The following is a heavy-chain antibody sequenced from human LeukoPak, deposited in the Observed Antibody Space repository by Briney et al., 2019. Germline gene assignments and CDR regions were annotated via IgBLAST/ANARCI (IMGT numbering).Heavy chain of an antibody. CDR2: IYYSGST. V-gene: IGHV4-59*01. CDR3: ARGEYYDSSGYCFDY. J-gene: IGHJ4*02. D-gene: IGHD3-22*01. Sequence: PSETLSLTCTVSGGSISSYYWSWIRQPPGKGLEWIGYIYYSGSTNYNPSLKSRVTISVDTSKNQFSLKLSSVTAADTAVYYCARGEYYDSSGYCFDYWGQGTLVTVSS. CDR1: GGSISSYY.